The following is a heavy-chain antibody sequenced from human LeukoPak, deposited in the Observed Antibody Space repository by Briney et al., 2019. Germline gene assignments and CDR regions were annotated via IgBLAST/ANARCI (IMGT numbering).Heavy chain of an antibody. Sequence: SVKVSCKASGGTFSSYTISWVRQAPGQGLEWMGGIIPIFGTANYAQKFQGRVTITADESTSTAYMELSSLRSEDTAVYYCARVSAGGNSAYYFDYWGQGTLVTVSS. CDR2: IIPIFGTA. V-gene: IGHV1-69*13. J-gene: IGHJ4*02. D-gene: IGHD4-23*01. CDR1: GGTFSSYT. CDR3: ARVSAGGNSAYYFDY.